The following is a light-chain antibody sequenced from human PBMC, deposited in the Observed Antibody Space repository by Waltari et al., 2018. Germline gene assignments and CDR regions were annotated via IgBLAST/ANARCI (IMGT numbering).Light chain of an antibody. CDR1: SSNIETNT. J-gene: IGLJ1*01. CDR2: SDN. Sequence: QSVLTQPPSASGTPGQRVAISCSGSSSNIETNTVNWYQQLPGTAPKLLIFSDNQRPAGVPDRCSGYKSGTSASLAISGLQSEDEADYYCGAWDDSLNGYVFGTGTKVTVL. CDR3: GAWDDSLNGYV. V-gene: IGLV1-44*01.